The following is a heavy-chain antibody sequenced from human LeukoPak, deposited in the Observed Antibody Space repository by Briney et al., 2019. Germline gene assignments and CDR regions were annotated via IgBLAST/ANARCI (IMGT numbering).Heavy chain of an antibody. V-gene: IGHV3-23*01. CDR1: GFTFSSYA. J-gene: IGHJ4*02. D-gene: IGHD6-13*01. CDR3: ARDLAGYSSSWYSPGY. Sequence: GGSLRLSCAASGFTFSSYAMNWVRQAPGKGLEWVSAISGSGGSTYYADSVKGRFTISRDNAKNSLYLQMNSLRAEDTAVYYCARDLAGYSSSWYSPGYWGQGTLVTVPS. CDR2: ISGSGGST.